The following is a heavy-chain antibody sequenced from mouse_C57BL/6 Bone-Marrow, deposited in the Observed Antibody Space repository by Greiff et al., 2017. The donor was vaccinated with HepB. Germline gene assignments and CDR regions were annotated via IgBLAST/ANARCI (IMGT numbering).Heavy chain of an antibody. V-gene: IGHV7-3*01. Sequence: EVQRVESGGGLVQPGGSLSLSCAASGFTFTDYYMSWVRQTPGKALEWLGFIRNKANGYTSEYSASVKGPFTISRDNCQSILYLQMNALRAEDSATYYCARYDGYDWFAYWGQGTLVTVSA. J-gene: IGHJ3*01. CDR1: GFTFTDYY. CDR2: IRNKANGYTS. D-gene: IGHD2-2*01. CDR3: ARYDGYDWFAY.